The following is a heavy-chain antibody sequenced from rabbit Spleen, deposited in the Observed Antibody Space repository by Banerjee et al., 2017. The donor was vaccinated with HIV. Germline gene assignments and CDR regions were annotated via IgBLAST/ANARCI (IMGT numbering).Heavy chain of an antibody. J-gene: IGHJ4*01. D-gene: IGHD2-1*01. CDR1: GFSFSTSYY. Sequence: QSLEESGGDMVKPGASLTLTCTASGFSFSTSYYICWVRQAPGKGLEWIGCMYPDGIGSTAYASWAKGRFTISKTSSTTVTLQMTSLTAADTATYFCARGSAAMTMVITGYYLGLWGQGTLVTVS. V-gene: IGHV1S40*01. CDR2: MYPDGIGST. CDR3: ARGSAAMTMVITGYYLGL.